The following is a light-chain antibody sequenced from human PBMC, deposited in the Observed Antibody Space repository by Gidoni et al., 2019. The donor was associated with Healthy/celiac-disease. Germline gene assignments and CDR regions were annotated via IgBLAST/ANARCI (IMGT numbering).Light chain of an antibody. CDR3: MQALQTPGT. V-gene: IGKV2-28*01. J-gene: IGKJ1*01. CDR2: LGS. Sequence: DIVMTQSPLSLPVTPGEPASISCRSSQSLLHSNGYNYLVWYLQKPGQSPPLLIYLGSNRASGVPDRFSGSGSGTDFTLKISRVEAEDVGVYYCMQALQTPGTFGQGTKVEIK. CDR1: QSLLHSNGYNY.